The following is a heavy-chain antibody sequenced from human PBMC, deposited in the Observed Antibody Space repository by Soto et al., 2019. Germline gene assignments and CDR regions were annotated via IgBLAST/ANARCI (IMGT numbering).Heavy chain of an antibody. CDR3: AKDAVPYTGQWEWFDP. V-gene: IGHV3-23*01. Sequence: DVQLFESGGGLVQPGGSLRLSCAASGFTFSDYAMTWVRQAPGKGLELVSGIGGGGDDTYYAYSVKGRFTISRDNSKNTLYPQMNRLRAEDTAVYYCAKDAVPYTGQWEWFDPWGQGTRVTVSS. CDR2: IGGGGDDT. CDR1: GFTFSDYA. D-gene: IGHD1-26*01. J-gene: IGHJ5*02.